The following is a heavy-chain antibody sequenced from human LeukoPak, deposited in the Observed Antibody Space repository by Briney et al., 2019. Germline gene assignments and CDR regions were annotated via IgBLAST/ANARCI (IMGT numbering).Heavy chain of an antibody. CDR2: ISAYNGNT. Sequence: ASVKVSCKASGYTFTGYYMHWVRQARGQGLEWMGWISAYNGNTNYAQKLQGRVTMTTDTSTSTAYMELRSLRSDDTAVYYCARGGWELRRFDFDYWGQGTLVTVSS. V-gene: IGHV1-18*04. CDR1: GYTFTGYY. CDR3: ARGGWELRRFDFDY. J-gene: IGHJ4*02. D-gene: IGHD1-26*01.